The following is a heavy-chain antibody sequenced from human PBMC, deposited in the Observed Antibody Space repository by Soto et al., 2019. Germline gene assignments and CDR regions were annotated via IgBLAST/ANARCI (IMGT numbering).Heavy chain of an antibody. J-gene: IGHJ4*02. CDR1: GGSISSGGYY. CDR3: ARRAEVPAALDY. V-gene: IGHV4-31*03. CDR2: IYYSGST. Sequence: SETLSLTCTVSGGSISSGGYYWSWIRQHPGKGLEWIGYIYYSGSTYYNPSLKSRVTISVDTSKNQFSLKLSSVTAADTAVYYCARRAEVPAALDYWGQGTLVTVSS. D-gene: IGHD2-2*01.